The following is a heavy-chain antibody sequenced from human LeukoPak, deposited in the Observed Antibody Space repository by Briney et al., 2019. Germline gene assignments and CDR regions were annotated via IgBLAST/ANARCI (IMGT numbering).Heavy chain of an antibody. CDR3: ARGGYDILTGYPYFDY. CDR2: MNPNSGNT. Sequence: ASVTVSCKASGYTFTIYDINWVRQATGQGLEWMGWMNPNSGNTGYAQKFQGRVTMTRNTSISTAYMELSSLRSEDTAVYYCARGGYDILTGYPYFDYWGQGTLVTVSS. J-gene: IGHJ4*02. CDR1: GYTFTIYD. V-gene: IGHV1-8*01. D-gene: IGHD3-9*01.